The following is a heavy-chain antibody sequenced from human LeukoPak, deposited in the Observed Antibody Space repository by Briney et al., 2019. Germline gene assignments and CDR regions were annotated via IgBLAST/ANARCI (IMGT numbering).Heavy chain of an antibody. J-gene: IGHJ4*02. D-gene: IGHD3-3*01. CDR2: ISSSSSYI. CDR3: ARASPYYDFWSGYYWDY. V-gene: IGHV3-21*01. Sequence: TGGSLRLSCAASGFTFSSYSMNWVRQAPGKGLEWVSSISSSSSYIYYADSVKGRFTISRDNAKNSLYLQMNSLRAEDTAVYYCARASPYYDFWSGYYWDYWGQGTLVTVSS. CDR1: GFTFSSYS.